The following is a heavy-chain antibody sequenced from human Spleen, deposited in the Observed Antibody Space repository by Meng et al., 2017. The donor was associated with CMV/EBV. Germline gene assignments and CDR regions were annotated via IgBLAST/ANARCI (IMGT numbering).Heavy chain of an antibody. V-gene: IGHV3-53*01. CDR3: ARDEGDAFDI. Sequence: LSCAASGFTFSSYAMTWVRQAPGKGLEWVSVIYTGGSTYYADSMKGRFTISRDNSKNTLYLQINSLRAEDTAIYYCARDEGDAFDIWGQGTMVTVSS. D-gene: IGHD1-26*01. CDR2: IYTGGST. CDR1: GFTFSSYA. J-gene: IGHJ3*02.